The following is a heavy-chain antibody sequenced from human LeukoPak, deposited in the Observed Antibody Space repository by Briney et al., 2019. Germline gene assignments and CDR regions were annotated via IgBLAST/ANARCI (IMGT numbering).Heavy chain of an antibody. D-gene: IGHD6-6*01. CDR1: GFTFSSYW. V-gene: IGHV3-7*01. CDR2: IKQDGSEK. J-gene: IGHJ4*02. CDR3: ARAYSSSSLEFDY. Sequence: GGPLRLSCAASGFTFSSYWMSWVRQAPGKGLEWVANIKQDGSEKYYVDSVKGRFTISRDNAKNSLYLQMNSLRAEDTAVYYCARAYSSSSLEFDYWGQGTLVTVSS.